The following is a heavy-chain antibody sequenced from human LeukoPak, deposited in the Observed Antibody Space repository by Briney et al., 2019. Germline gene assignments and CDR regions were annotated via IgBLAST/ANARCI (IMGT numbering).Heavy chain of an antibody. CDR3: VKDQTYYYDSSGYYVY. D-gene: IGHD3-22*01. CDR2: ISSNGGST. CDR1: GFTFSSYA. J-gene: IGHJ4*02. Sequence: GGSLRLSCSASGFTFSSYAMHWVRQAPGKELEYVPAISSNGGSTYYADSVKGRFTISRDNSKNTLYLQMSSLRAEDTAVYYCVKDQTYYYDSSGYYVYWGQGTLVTVSS. V-gene: IGHV3-64D*06.